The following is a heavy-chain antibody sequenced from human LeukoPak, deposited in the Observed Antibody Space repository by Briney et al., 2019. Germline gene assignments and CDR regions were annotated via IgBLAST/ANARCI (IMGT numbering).Heavy chain of an antibody. D-gene: IGHD6-6*01. V-gene: IGHV3-23*01. CDR2: ISGSGGST. J-gene: IGHJ4*02. CDR3: AKDSPEYSSSRGGFDY. CDR1: GFTFSSYW. Sequence: PGGSLRLSCAASGFTFSSYWMSWVRQAPGKGLEWVSAISGSGGSTYYAESVKGRFTISRDNSKNTLYLQMNSLRAEDTAVYYCAKDSPEYSSSRGGFDYWGQGTLVTVSS.